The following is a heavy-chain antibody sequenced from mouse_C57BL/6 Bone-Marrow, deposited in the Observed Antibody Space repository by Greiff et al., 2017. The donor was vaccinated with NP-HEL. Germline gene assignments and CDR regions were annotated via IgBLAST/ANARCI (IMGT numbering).Heavy chain of an antibody. CDR1: GYTFTSYW. J-gene: IGHJ1*03. Sequence: QVQLQQPGAELVMPGASVKLSCKASGYTFTSYWMHWVKQRPGQGLEWIGEIDPSDSYTNYNQKFKGKSTLTVDKSSRTAYMQLSSLTSEDSAVYYCARSSYDYDDWYFDVWGTGTTVTVSS. V-gene: IGHV1-69*01. CDR2: IDPSDSYT. D-gene: IGHD2-4*01. CDR3: ARSSYDYDDWYFDV.